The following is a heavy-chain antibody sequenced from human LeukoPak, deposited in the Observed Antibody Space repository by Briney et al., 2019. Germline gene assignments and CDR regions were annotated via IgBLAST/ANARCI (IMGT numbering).Heavy chain of an antibody. Sequence: SETLSLTCTVSGYSISSNYYWGWIRQPPGKGLAGIGIIYHSGRTYSNPSLRSRVTISVDTSENQLSLRRSSVTAADTAVYYCARDPSLTGDFDYWGQGTLVTVSS. D-gene: IGHD7-27*01. J-gene: IGHJ4*02. CDR3: ARDPSLTGDFDY. CDR2: IYHSGRT. V-gene: IGHV4-38-2*02. CDR1: GYSISSNYY.